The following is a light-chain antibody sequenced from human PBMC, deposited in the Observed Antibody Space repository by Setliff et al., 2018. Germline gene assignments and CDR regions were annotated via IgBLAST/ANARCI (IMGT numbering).Light chain of an antibody. Sequence: QSALTQPASVSGSPGQSITISCTGTSGDVGGYDYVSWYQQHPGKAPKLMIYDVSNRSSGVSNRFSGSKSGNTASLTISGLQAEDEADYYCGSYTSINTLLYIFGTGTKVTV. V-gene: IGLV2-14*01. J-gene: IGLJ1*01. CDR2: DVS. CDR3: GSYTSINTLLYI. CDR1: SGDVGGYDY.